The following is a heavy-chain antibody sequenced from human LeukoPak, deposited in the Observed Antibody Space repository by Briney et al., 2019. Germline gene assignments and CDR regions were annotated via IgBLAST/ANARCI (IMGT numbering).Heavy chain of an antibody. V-gene: IGHV4-4*09. J-gene: IGHJ3*02. CDR2: IYTSGST. D-gene: IGHD3-22*01. CDR3: ARRDYYDSSGYSFAFDI. Sequence: SETLSLTCTVSGGSISSYYWSWIRQPPGKGLEWIGYIYTSGSTNYNPYLKSRVTISVDTSKNQFSLKLSSVTAADTAVYYCARRDYYDSSGYSFAFDIWGQGTMVTVSS. CDR1: GGSISSYY.